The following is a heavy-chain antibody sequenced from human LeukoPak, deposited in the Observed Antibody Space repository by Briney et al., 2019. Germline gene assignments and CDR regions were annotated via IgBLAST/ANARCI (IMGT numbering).Heavy chain of an antibody. J-gene: IGHJ1*01. V-gene: IGHV3-53*01. CDR3: AKDLEDTYYYDSSGYWSEYFQH. D-gene: IGHD3-22*01. Sequence: PGGSLRLSCAASGFTVSSNYMSWVRQAPGKGLEWVSVIYSGGSTYYADPVKGRFTISRDNSKNTLYLQMNSLRAEDTAVYYCAKDLEDTYYYDSSGYWSEYFQHWGQGTLVTVAS. CDR1: GFTVSSNY. CDR2: IYSGGST.